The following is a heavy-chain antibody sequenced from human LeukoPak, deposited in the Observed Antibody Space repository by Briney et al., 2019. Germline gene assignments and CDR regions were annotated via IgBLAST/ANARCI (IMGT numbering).Heavy chain of an antibody. CDR1: GFTFSSYA. CDR2: ISGSGGST. J-gene: IGHJ4*02. CDR3: AKVREGGVAASDY. V-gene: IGHV3-23*01. D-gene: IGHD3-16*01. Sequence: GSLTLSFAASGFTFSSYAMSWVRPAPGKGLEWVSAISGSGGSTYYADSVKGRFTISRDNSKNTLYLQMNSLRAEDTAVYYCAKVREGGVAASDYWGQGTLVTVSS.